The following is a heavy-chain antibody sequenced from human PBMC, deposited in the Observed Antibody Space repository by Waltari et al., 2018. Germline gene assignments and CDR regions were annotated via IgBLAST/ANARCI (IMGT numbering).Heavy chain of an antibody. Sequence: QVQLVQSGAEVKKPGASVKVSCKASGSPFTSHDITWVPQATGQGLEWMGWMNPNSGNTGYAQKFQGRVTITRNTSISTAYMELSSLRSEDTAVYYCARVPRGAVAGGDYWGQGTLVTVSS. J-gene: IGHJ4*02. CDR3: ARVPRGAVAGGDY. V-gene: IGHV1-8*03. CDR2: MNPNSGNT. D-gene: IGHD6-19*01. CDR1: GSPFTSHD.